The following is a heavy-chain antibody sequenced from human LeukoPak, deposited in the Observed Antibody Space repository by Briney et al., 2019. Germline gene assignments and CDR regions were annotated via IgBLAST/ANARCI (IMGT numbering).Heavy chain of an antibody. J-gene: IGHJ4*02. CDR1: VYTFTSYG. CDR3: ARGYEFWSGYPSFDY. Sequence: ASVKVSCKTSVYTFTSYGVSWLRQAPGQGLEWMGWIGAYNGHTNYAQSLQGRVTMTTDTSTSTAHMELRSLRSDDTAVYYCARGYEFWSGYPSFDYWGQGTLVIVSS. V-gene: IGHV1-18*01. CDR2: IGAYNGHT. D-gene: IGHD3-3*01.